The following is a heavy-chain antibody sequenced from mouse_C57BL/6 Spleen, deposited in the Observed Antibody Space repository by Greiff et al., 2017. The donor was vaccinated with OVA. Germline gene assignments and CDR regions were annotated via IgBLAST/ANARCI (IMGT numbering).Heavy chain of an antibody. J-gene: IGHJ4*01. Sequence: QVQLKQPGAELVKPGASVKMSCKASGYTFTSYWITWVKQRPGQGLEWIGDIYPGSGSTNYNEKFKGKATLTVDTSSSTAYMQLSSLTSEDSAVYYCARRPIYYDYDAPFYYYAMDYWGQGTSVTVSS. CDR3: ARRPIYYDYDAPFYYYAMDY. D-gene: IGHD2-4*01. CDR2: IYPGSGST. V-gene: IGHV1-55*01. CDR1: GYTFTSYW.